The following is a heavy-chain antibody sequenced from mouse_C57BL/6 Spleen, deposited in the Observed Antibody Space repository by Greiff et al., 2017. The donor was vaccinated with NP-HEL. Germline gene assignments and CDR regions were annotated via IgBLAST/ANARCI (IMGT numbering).Heavy chain of an antibody. CDR1: GFTFSSYA. D-gene: IGHD2-1*01. J-gene: IGHJ2*01. CDR2: ISSGGDYI. V-gene: IGHV5-9-1*02. Sequence: EVKLMESGEGLVKPGGSLKLSCAASGFTFSSYAMSWVRQTPEKRLEWVAYISSGGDYIYYADTVKGRFTISRDNARNTLYLQMSSLKSEDTAMYYCTRNYYGNYGVFFDYWGQGTTLTVSS. CDR3: TRNYYGNYGVFFDY.